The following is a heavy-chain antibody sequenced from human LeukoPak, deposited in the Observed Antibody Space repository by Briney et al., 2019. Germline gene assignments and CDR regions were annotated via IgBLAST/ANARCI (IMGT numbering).Heavy chain of an antibody. J-gene: IGHJ4*02. CDR3: ARDYCSSTSCLFDY. CDR2: VNPNSGDT. V-gene: IGHV1-2*06. Sequence: ASVKVSCKASGYTFTGYHMHWVRQAPGQGLEWMGRVNPNSGDTNYAQKFQGRVTMTRDTSISTAYMELSRLRSDDTAVYYCARDYCSSTSCLFDYWGQGTLVTVSS. CDR1: GYTFTGYH. D-gene: IGHD2-2*01.